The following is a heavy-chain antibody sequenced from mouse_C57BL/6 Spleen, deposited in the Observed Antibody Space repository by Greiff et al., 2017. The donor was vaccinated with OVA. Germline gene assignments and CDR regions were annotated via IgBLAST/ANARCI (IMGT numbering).Heavy chain of an antibody. Sequence: VQLQQSGAELVRPGASVTLSCKASGYTFTDYEMHWVKQTPVHGLEWIGAIDPETGGTAYNQKFKGKAILTADKSSSTAYMELRSLTSEDSAVYYCTGPAIYDGYPWYFDVWGTGTTVTVSS. CDR2: IDPETGGT. CDR1: GYTFTDYE. J-gene: IGHJ1*03. V-gene: IGHV1-15*01. D-gene: IGHD2-3*01. CDR3: TGPAIYDGYPWYFDV.